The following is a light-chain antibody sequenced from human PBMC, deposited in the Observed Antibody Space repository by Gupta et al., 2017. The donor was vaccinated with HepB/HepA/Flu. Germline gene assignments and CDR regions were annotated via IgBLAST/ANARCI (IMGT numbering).Light chain of an antibody. J-gene: IGKJ1*01. CDR1: EGIGDW. CDR3: QQDNAYPWT. Sequence: DIQMSQSPSTLSASVGDRVTITCRASEGIGDWVAWYQQKPGNAPKLLIYRAASLETGVPSRFSGSRSGTGFTLTISSLQPDDFAVYYCQQDNAYPWTFGLGTKVDFK. V-gene: IGKV1-5*03. CDR2: RAA.